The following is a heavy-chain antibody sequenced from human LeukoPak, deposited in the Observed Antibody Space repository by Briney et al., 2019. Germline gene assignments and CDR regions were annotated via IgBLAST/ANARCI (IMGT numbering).Heavy chain of an antibody. Sequence: PGGSLRLSCAASGFTFSSYAMSWVRQAPGKGLEWVSAISGSDGSTYYADSVKGRFTISRDNSKNTLYLQMNSLRAEDTAVYYCAKDRTGTPYFFDYWGQGTLVTVSS. CDR1: GFTFSSYA. D-gene: IGHD1/OR15-1a*01. CDR2: ISGSDGST. V-gene: IGHV3-23*01. CDR3: AKDRTGTPYFFDY. J-gene: IGHJ4*02.